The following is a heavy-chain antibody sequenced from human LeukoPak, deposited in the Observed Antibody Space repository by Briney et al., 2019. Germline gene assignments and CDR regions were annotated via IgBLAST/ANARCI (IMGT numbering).Heavy chain of an antibody. Sequence: ASVQVSCKASGYTFTNYGVSGVRQAPGQGREWMGWISIYNGNTNYAQKLQGRVTMTTDTSTSTAYMELRSLRSDDTAVYYCARTSYYYETYYFDYWGQGTLVTVSS. V-gene: IGHV1-18*01. CDR3: ARTSYYYETYYFDY. D-gene: IGHD3-22*01. J-gene: IGHJ4*02. CDR1: GYTFTNYG. CDR2: ISIYNGNT.